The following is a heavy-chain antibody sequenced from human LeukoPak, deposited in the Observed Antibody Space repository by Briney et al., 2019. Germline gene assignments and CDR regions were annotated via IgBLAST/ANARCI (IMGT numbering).Heavy chain of an antibody. J-gene: IGHJ4*02. CDR1: GFTFSSYA. CDR2: ISYDGSNK. V-gene: IGHV3-30-3*01. CDR3: ARGHLRGYCTNGVCFSPHDY. Sequence: GSLRLSCAASGFTFSSYAMHWVRQAPGKGLEWVAVISYDGSNKYYADSVKGRFTISRDNSKNTLYLQMNSLRAEDTAVYCCARGHLRGYCTNGVCFSPHDYWGQGTLVTVSS. D-gene: IGHD2-8*01.